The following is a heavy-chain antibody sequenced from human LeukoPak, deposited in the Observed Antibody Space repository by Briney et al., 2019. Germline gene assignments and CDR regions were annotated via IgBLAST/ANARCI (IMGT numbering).Heavy chain of an antibody. CDR3: ARGGAARPDY. CDR1: GFTFSNYG. Sequence: PGGPLRLSCAASGFTFSNYGMDWVRQAPGKGQEWVSYISSSSSSIYYADSVKGRFTISRDNAKNSLFLQMNSLRAEDTAVYYCARGGAARPDYWGQGTLVTVSS. D-gene: IGHD6-6*01. V-gene: IGHV3-48*01. CDR2: ISSSSSSI. J-gene: IGHJ4*02.